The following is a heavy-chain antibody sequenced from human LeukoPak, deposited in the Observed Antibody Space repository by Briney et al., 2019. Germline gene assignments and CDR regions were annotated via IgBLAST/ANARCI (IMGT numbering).Heavy chain of an antibody. CDR3: ARGRWIRYFDY. CDR1: GYTFNSYG. CDR2: MNPNSGNT. J-gene: IGHJ4*02. D-gene: IGHD5-12*01. V-gene: IGHV1-8*03. Sequence: ASVKVSCKASGYTFNSYGISWVRQAPGQGLEWMGWMNPNSGNTGYAQKFQGRVTITRNTSISTAYMELSSLRSEDTAVYYCARGRWIRYFDYWGQGTLVTVSS.